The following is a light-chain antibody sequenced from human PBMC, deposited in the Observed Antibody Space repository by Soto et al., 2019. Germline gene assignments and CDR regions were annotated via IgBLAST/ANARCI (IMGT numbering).Light chain of an antibody. Sequence: QSVLTQPPSVSGSPGQSVAISCTGTSSDIGAYNRVSWYQQPPGTAPKLMNYDVNNRPSGVPDRFSGSKSGNTASLTISGLQADDEADYYCSSFTSSNTYVFGTGTKVTVL. CDR3: SSFTSSNTYV. V-gene: IGLV2-18*02. J-gene: IGLJ1*01. CDR2: DVN. CDR1: SSDIGAYNR.